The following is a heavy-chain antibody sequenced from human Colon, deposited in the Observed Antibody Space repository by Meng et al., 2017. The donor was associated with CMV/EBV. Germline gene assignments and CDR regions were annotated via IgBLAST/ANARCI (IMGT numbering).Heavy chain of an antibody. Sequence: ASGYTFTEYSVLWVRQAPGQGLEWMGRIYPKTGGTNFAQKFQGRVTLATNTSITTAYMELSSLTSDDTAVYYCARAKRAFSGYDYEYWGQGTLVTVSS. J-gene: IGHJ4*01. CDR1: GYTFTEYS. CDR3: ARAKRAFSGYDYEY. D-gene: IGHD5-12*01. V-gene: IGHV1-2*06. CDR2: IYPKTGGT.